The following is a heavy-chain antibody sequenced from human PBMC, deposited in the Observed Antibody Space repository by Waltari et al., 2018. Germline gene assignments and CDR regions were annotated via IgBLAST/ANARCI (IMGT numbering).Heavy chain of an antibody. CDR2: IKQDGSEK. CDR1: GFTFRSYW. CDR3: AREFNGYSSGWYSDY. D-gene: IGHD6-19*01. V-gene: IGHV3-7*01. Sequence: EVQLVESGGGLVQPGGSLRLSCAASGFTFRSYWMSWVRPAPGKGLEWVANIKQDGSEKYYVDSVKGRFTISRDNAKNSLYLQMNSLRAEDTAVYYCAREFNGYSSGWYSDYWGQGTLVTVSS. J-gene: IGHJ4*02.